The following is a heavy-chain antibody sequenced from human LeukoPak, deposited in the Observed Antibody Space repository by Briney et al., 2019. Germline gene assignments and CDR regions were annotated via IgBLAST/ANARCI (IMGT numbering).Heavy chain of an antibody. Sequence: QPGGSLRLFCAACGFHFSSYAMSWVRQAPGKGLEWVSAISGSGGSTYYADSVKGRIIISRDNSKNTLYLQMNSPRAEDTAVYYCAKAVGFVVVTAIRTLGQGTLVTVSS. CDR1: GFHFSSYA. J-gene: IGHJ5*02. V-gene: IGHV3-23*01. CDR2: ISGSGGST. D-gene: IGHD2-21*02. CDR3: AKAVGFVVVTAIRT.